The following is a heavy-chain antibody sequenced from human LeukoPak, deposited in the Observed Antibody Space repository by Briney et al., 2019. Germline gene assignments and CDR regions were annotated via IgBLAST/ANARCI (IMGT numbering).Heavy chain of an antibody. J-gene: IGHJ2*01. V-gene: IGHV4-59*01. D-gene: IGHD4-23*01. CDR1: GGSISGYY. CDR2: IYYSGST. Sequence: SETLSLTCTVSGGSISGYYYNWIRQPPGKGLEWIGYIYYSGSTNYNPSLKSRVTISLDTSKNQFSLKLSSVTTADTAVYYCARSVVTLYWYFDLWGRGTLVTASS. CDR3: ARSVVTLYWYFDL.